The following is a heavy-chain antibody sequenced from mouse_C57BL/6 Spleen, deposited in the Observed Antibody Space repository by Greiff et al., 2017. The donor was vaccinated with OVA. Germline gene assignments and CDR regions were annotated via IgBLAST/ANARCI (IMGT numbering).Heavy chain of an antibody. CDR3: TPHYYGSSYGYFDV. D-gene: IGHD1-1*01. Sequence: EVKLMESGAELVRPGASVKLSCTASGFNIKDYYMHWVKQRPEQGLEWIGRIDPEDGDTEYAPKFQGKATMTADTSSNTAYLQLSSLTSEDTAVYYCTPHYYGSSYGYFDVWGTGTTVTVSS. CDR2: IDPEDGDT. J-gene: IGHJ1*03. V-gene: IGHV14-1*01. CDR1: GFNIKDYY.